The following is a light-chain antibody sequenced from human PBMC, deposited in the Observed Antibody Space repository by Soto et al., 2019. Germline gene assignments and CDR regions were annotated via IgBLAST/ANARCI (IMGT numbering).Light chain of an antibody. V-gene: IGKV3-15*01. J-gene: IGKJ4*01. CDR1: QSVNNN. CDR3: QQYSAWPLT. CDR2: GAS. Sequence: EIVMTQSPATLSVSPGERATLFCRASQSVNNNFLAWYQQKPGQAPRLLIHGASTRAAGIPARFSGSGFGTEFPLTISSLQSEDFAVYCCQQYSAWPLTFGGGTKVEIK.